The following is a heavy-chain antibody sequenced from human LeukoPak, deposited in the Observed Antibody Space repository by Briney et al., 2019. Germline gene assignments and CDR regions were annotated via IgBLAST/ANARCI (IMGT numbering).Heavy chain of an antibody. CDR1: GFTFSSYG. Sequence: GGTLRLSCAASGFTFSSYGMSWVRQAPGKGLEWVSSISRSGGSTHYADSVKGRFTISRDNSKNTLYLQMNSLRAEDTAVYYCARDGTRYYYYYMDVWGKGTTVTVSS. CDR2: ISRSGGST. J-gene: IGHJ6*03. D-gene: IGHD6-13*01. V-gene: IGHV3-23*01. CDR3: ARDGTRYYYYYMDV.